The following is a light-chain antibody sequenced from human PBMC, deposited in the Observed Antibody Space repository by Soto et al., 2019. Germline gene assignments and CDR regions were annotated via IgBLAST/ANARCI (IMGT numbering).Light chain of an antibody. J-gene: IGKJ2*01. CDR3: QQGQATPYT. CDR2: RTS. V-gene: IGKV1-39*01. Sequence: DIQMSQSPSSLSASVGERITITCRASQSLGDYLNWYQQKPGMAPKLLIYRTSTVQSGIPSRFSGSGSGTQFTLTISGLRPEDFATYFCQQGQATPYTFGQGTILDIK. CDR1: QSLGDY.